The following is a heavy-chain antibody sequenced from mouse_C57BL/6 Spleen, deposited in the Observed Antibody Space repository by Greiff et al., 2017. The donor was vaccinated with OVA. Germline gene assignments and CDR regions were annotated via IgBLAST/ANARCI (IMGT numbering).Heavy chain of an antibody. Sequence: QVQLKESGAELVRPGSSVKLSCKASGYTFTSYWMDWVKQRPGQGLEWIGNIYPSDSETHYNQKFKDKATLTVDKSSSTAYMQLSSLTSEDSAVYYCARSMGTTVFDYWGQGTTLTVSS. J-gene: IGHJ2*01. V-gene: IGHV1-61*01. CDR3: ARSMGTTVFDY. CDR2: IYPSDSET. D-gene: IGHD1-1*01. CDR1: GYTFTSYW.